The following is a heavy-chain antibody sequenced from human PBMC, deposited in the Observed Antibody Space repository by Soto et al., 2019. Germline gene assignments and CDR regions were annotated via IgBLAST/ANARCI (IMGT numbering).Heavy chain of an antibody. D-gene: IGHD6-13*01. CDR1: GFDVTPNC. J-gene: IGHJ6*02. Sequence: PGGSLRLSCVGSGFDVTPNCMRWVRQAPGKGLECVSIVCTGGATHYADSVKGRFTISRDNSKNTRYLQMNSLGAEATAVYYCVRDRGRTAAGAYHYYQYGMDVWGQGTTVTVSS. CDR2: VCTGGAT. V-gene: IGHV3-53*05. CDR3: VRDRGRTAAGAYHYYQYGMDV.